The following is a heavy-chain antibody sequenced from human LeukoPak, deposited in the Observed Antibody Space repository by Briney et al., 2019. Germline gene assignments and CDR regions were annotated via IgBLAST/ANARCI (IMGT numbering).Heavy chain of an antibody. Sequence: SETLSLTCAVYGGSSSGYYWSWIRQPPGKGLEWIGEINHSGSTNYNPSLKSRVTISVDTSKNQFSLKLSSVTATDAAVYYCARRGRIAAAVYFWCWGKGAMVSVSS. V-gene: IGHV4-34*01. CDR2: INHSGST. J-gene: IGHJ4*02. CDR1: GGSSSGYY. CDR3: ARRGRIAAAVYFWC. D-gene: IGHD6-13*01.